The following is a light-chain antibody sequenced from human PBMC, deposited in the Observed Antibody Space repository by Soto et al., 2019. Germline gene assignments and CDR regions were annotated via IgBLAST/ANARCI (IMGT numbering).Light chain of an antibody. CDR1: SSDVGGYNY. J-gene: IGLJ1*01. CDR2: DVS. V-gene: IGLV2-11*01. CDR3: CSYAGSSRV. Sequence: QSALTQPRSVSGSPGQSVTISCTGTSSDVGGYNYVSWYQQHPGKAAKLMIYDVSKRPSGVPDRFSGSKSGNTASLTISGLQAEDEADYYCCSYAGSSRVFGTGTKVTVL.